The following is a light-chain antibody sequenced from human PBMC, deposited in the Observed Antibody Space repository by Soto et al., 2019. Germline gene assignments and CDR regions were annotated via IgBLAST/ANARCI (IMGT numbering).Light chain of an antibody. CDR2: DVT. V-gene: IGLV2-14*03. CDR3: SSYTNSSTLYV. Sequence: QSVLNQPASVYGSPGQSITISYKGTSSEVGAYNYVSWYQQYPGKAPKYIIYDVTNRPSGVSYRFSGSKSGNTASLTISGLQAEDEADYYCSSYTNSSTLYVFGTGTKVTVL. J-gene: IGLJ1*01. CDR1: SSEVGAYNY.